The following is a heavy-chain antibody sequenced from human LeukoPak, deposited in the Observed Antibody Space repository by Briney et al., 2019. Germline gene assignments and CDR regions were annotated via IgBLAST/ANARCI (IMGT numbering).Heavy chain of an antibody. D-gene: IGHD1-20*01. Sequence: QAGGSLRLSCAASGFTFSSYWMSWVRQAPGKGLEWVANIKQDGSEKYYVDSVKGRFTISRDNAKNSLYLQMNSLRAEDTAVYYCARARYNWNLPAWDYWGQGTLVTVSS. CDR2: IKQDGSEK. CDR3: ARARYNWNLPAWDY. V-gene: IGHV3-7*01. CDR1: GFTFSSYW. J-gene: IGHJ4*02.